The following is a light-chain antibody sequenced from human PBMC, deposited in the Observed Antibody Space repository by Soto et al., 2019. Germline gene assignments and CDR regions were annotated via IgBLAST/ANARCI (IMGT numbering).Light chain of an antibody. CDR3: SSYTNSSTYV. J-gene: IGLJ1*01. CDR2: DVS. Sequence: QSVLTQPASVSGSPGQSITISCTGTSSDVGSYNYVSWYQQHPGKAPKVMIYDVSNRPSGVSYRFSGSKSGNTASLTISGLQAEDEADYYCSSYTNSSTYVFGTGTKVTVL. CDR1: SSDVGSYNY. V-gene: IGLV2-14*01.